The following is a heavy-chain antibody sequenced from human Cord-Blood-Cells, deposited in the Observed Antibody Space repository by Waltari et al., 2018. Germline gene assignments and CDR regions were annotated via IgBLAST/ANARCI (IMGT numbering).Heavy chain of an antibody. CDR1: AGSFCGYY. Sequence: QVQLQQWGAGLLKPSETLSLTCAGNAGSFCGYYWSRIRQPPGKGLEWIGEMNHSGSTKYNPSLNSRVTISVDTSKNQFSLKLSSVTAADTAVYYCAREGYDSDAFDIWGQGTMVTVSS. V-gene: IGHV4-34*01. CDR2: MNHSGST. D-gene: IGHD3-22*01. J-gene: IGHJ3*02. CDR3: AREGYDSDAFDI.